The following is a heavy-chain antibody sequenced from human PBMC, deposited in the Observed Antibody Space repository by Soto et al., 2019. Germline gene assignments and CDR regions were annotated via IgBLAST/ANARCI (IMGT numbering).Heavy chain of an antibody. Sequence: PGGSLRLSCAASGFPFSSYWMSWVRQAPGKGLEWVANIKQDGSEKYYVDSVKGRFTISRDNAKNSLYLQMNSLRAEGTAVYYCARTYYYDSSGYYYNFYWGRETLVTVSS. V-gene: IGHV3-7*01. CDR1: GFPFSSYW. CDR3: ARTYYYDSSGYYYNFY. D-gene: IGHD3-22*01. J-gene: IGHJ4*02. CDR2: IKQDGSEK.